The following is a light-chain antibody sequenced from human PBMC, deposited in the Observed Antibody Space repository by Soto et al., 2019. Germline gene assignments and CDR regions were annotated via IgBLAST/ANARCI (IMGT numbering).Light chain of an antibody. CDR3: SSYTGSSTYA. CDR1: SSDVGGYNY. V-gene: IGLV2-14*01. Sequence: QSALTQPASVSGSPGQSITISCTGTSSDVGGYNYVSWYQHHPGKAPKLMIFEVSNRPSGVSNRFSGSKSGNTASLTISGLQAGDEGDYYCSSYTGSSTYAFGSGTKVTVL. J-gene: IGLJ1*01. CDR2: EVS.